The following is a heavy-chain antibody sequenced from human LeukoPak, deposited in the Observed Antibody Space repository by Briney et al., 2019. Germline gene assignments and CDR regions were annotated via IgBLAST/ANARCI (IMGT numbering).Heavy chain of an antibody. CDR2: IYTSGST. D-gene: IGHD3-22*01. CDR1: GSSISSYY. Sequence: SETLSLTCTVSGSSISSYYWSWIRQPAGKGLEWIGRIYTSGSTNYNPSLKSRVTMSVDTSKNQFSLKLSSVTAADTAVYYCASSDSSGYLTTSGSNFDYWGQGTLVTVSS. CDR3: ASSDSSGYLTTSGSNFDY. J-gene: IGHJ4*02. V-gene: IGHV4-4*07.